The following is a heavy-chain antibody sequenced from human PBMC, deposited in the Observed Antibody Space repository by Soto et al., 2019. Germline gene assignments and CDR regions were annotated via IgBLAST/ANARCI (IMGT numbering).Heavy chain of an antibody. CDR1: GGTFSSYA. Sequence: ASVKVSCKASGGTFSSYAISWVRQAPGQGIEWMGGIIPIFGTANYAQKFQGRVTITADESTSTAYMELSSLRSEDTAVYYCAREIPRDDDFWSGSGMDVWGQGTTVTVSS. D-gene: IGHD3-3*01. V-gene: IGHV1-69*13. J-gene: IGHJ6*02. CDR3: AREIPRDDDFWSGSGMDV. CDR2: IIPIFGTA.